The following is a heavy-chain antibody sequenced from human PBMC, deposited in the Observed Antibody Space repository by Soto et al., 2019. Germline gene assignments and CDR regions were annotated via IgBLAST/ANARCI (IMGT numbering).Heavy chain of an antibody. V-gene: IGHV4-30-4*01. CDR1: GGSISSDAYS. Sequence: SETLYLTCNVSGGSISSDAYSWSWIRQPPGKGLEWIGYIYYDWRTDYNPSLKSRVIISIDTSKNQFSLNLNSVSAADKAVYYCARDRSNSPDYFGYWGQGTLVTVSS. D-gene: IGHD6-6*01. CDR2: IYYDWRT. CDR3: ARDRSNSPDYFGY. J-gene: IGHJ4*02.